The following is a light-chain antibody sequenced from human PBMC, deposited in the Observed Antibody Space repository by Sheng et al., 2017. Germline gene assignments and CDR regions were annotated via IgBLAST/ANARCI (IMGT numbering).Light chain of an antibody. J-gene: IGKJ3*01. CDR1: QGISNY. V-gene: IGKV1-27*01. Sequence: DIQMTQSPSSLSASVGDRVTITCRASQGISNYLAWXQQKPGKVPKLLIYAAVHFAIRGPIWFSGWGSGTDFTLTISSLQPEDVATYYCQKYNSAPLFTFGPGTKVDIK. CDR2: AAV. CDR3: QKYNSAPLFT.